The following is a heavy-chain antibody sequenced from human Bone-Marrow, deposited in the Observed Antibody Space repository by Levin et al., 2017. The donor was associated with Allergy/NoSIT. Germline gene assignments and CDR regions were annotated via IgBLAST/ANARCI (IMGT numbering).Heavy chain of an antibody. CDR2: IWYDGSDR. CDR1: AFTFSAYG. CDR3: TRDRGEWGQFHFDC. D-gene: IGHD1-26*01. Sequence: GESLKISCAASAFTFSAYGMHWVRQAPGRGLEWVAVIWYDGSDRYYVDSVKGRFTISRDNSKNTLSLQMNSLRAEDTAIYYCTRDRGEWGQFHFDCWGQGTLVTVSS. V-gene: IGHV3-33*01. J-gene: IGHJ4*02.